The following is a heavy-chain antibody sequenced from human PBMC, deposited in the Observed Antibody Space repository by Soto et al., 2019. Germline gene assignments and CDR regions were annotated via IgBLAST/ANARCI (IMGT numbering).Heavy chain of an antibody. V-gene: IGHV1-18*01. CDR3: ARGRYGDY. Sequence: QVHLVQSGAEVKKPGASVKVSCQASGYAFTTYGITWVRQATGQGLEWMGWISAHNGNTNYAQKLQGRVTVTRDTSTSTAYMERRSLRSDATALYYCARGRYGDYWGQGALVTVSS. CDR1: GYAFTTYG. CDR2: ISAHNGNT. D-gene: IGHD1-1*01. J-gene: IGHJ4*02.